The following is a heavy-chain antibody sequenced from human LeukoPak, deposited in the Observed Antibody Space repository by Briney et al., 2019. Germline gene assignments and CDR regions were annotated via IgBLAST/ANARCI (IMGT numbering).Heavy chain of an antibody. Sequence: ASVKVSCKASGYTFTGYYMHWVRQAPGQGLEWMGWINPNSGGTNYAQKFQGRVTMTRDTSISTAYMELSRPRSDDTAVYYCARGGPAYYDLWSGPTPRYYFDYWGQGTLVTVSS. D-gene: IGHD3-3*01. CDR3: ARGGPAYYDLWSGPTPRYYFDY. CDR2: INPNSGGT. CDR1: GYTFTGYY. J-gene: IGHJ4*02. V-gene: IGHV1-2*02.